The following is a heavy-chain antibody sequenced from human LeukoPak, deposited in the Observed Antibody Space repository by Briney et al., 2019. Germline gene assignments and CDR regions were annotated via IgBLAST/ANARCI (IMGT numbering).Heavy chain of an antibody. J-gene: IGHJ6*02. D-gene: IGHD5-24*01. CDR3: ARMIETAGAAYYYYGMDV. Sequence: ESGPTLVKPTQPLTLTCTFSGFSLSTSGMCVSWIRQPPGKALEWLARIDWDDDKYYSTSLKTRLTISKDTSKNQVVLTMTNMDPVDTATYYCARMIETAGAAYYYYGMDVWGQGTTVTVSS. CDR1: GFSLSTSGMC. CDR2: IDWDDDK. V-gene: IGHV2-70*11.